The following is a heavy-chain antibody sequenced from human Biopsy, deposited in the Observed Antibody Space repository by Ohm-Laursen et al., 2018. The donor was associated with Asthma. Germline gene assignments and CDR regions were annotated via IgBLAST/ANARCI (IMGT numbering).Heavy chain of an antibody. Sequence: SSVKVSCKTSGDTFRTSAFSWVRQAPGQGLEWVGGVIPLLDTGDYAQKFQGRVTITADESTSTAYMEVTSLRSEDTAIYYCARCQVGYSSGWSLLLKKIYYSGMDVWGQGTAVTVSS. D-gene: IGHD6-19*01. CDR2: VIPLLDTG. V-gene: IGHV1-69*01. J-gene: IGHJ6*02. CDR3: ARCQVGYSSGWSLLLKKIYYSGMDV. CDR1: GDTFRTSA.